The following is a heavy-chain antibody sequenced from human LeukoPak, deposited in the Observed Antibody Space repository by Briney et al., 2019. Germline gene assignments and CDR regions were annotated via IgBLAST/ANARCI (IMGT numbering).Heavy chain of an antibody. CDR2: IKQDGSEK. V-gene: IGHV3-7*01. D-gene: IGHD5-12*01. J-gene: IGHJ5*02. CDR3: ARDAGSWLRFPWFDP. Sequence: TGGSLRLSCGASGFTFNIYGMGWVRQAPGKGLEWVANIKQDGSEKYYVDSVKGRFTISRDNAKNSLYLQMNSLRAEDTAVYYCARDAGSWLRFPWFDPWGQGTLVTVSS. CDR1: GFTFNIYG.